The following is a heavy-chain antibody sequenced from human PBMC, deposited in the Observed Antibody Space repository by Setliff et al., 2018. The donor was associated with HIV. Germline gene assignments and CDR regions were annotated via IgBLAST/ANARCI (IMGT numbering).Heavy chain of an antibody. CDR3: VRELLGSGGTVPEVNFFDS. V-gene: IGHV4-39*07. CDR2: IFYFGSV. Sequence: GGSFNTRRTKWGWIRQSPGKGLEWIGSIFYFGSVTYNPSLKSRPLISIDTSKTQFSLNLRSVTAADTAVYYCVRELLGSGGTVPEVNFFDSWGQGTLVTVSS. CDR1: GGSFNTRRTK. D-gene: IGHD1-26*01. J-gene: IGHJ5*01.